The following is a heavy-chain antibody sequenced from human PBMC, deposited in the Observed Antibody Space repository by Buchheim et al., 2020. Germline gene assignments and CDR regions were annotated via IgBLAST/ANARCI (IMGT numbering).Heavy chain of an antibody. Sequence: QVQLKESGPGLVKPSQTLSLTCTVSGGSISSGGYYWSWIRQHPGKGLEWIGYIYYSGSTYYNPSLTSRVTISVDTSQTQFSLKRSSVTAADTAVYYCARGWWLDDRVGYYYYGMDDWGQGT. J-gene: IGHJ6*02. CDR1: GGSISSGGYY. CDR2: IYYSGST. V-gene: IGHV4-31*03. CDR3: ARGWWLDDRVGYYYYGMDD. D-gene: IGHD2-15*01.